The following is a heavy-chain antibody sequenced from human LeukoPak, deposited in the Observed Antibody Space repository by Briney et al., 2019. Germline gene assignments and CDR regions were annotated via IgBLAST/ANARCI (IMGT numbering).Heavy chain of an antibody. J-gene: IGHJ6*02. Sequence: SETLSLTCTVSGGSISSYYWSWIRQPPGKGLEWIGYIYYSGSTNYNPSLKSRVTISVDTSKNQFSLKLSSVTAADTAVYYCARDAGSSGWGYYGMDVWGQGTTVTVSS. D-gene: IGHD6-19*01. CDR2: IYYSGST. CDR3: ARDAGSSGWGYYGMDV. V-gene: IGHV4-59*12. CDR1: GGSISSYY.